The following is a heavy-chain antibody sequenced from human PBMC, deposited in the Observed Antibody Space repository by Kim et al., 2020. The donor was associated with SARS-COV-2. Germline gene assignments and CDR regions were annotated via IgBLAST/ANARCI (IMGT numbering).Heavy chain of an antibody. V-gene: IGHV3-64D*08. Sequence: GGSLRLSCSASGFTFSDFAIYWVRRAPGMGLQYVSATTRDGDGSFYADTLKDRFTVLRDNSKSTLFLQMSDLRIEDTAIYYCVRYGRNFGAVHWGQGTLVSVS. J-gene: IGHJ4*02. CDR3: VRYGRNFGAVH. CDR2: TTRDGDGS. CDR1: GFTFSDFA. D-gene: IGHD3-16*01.